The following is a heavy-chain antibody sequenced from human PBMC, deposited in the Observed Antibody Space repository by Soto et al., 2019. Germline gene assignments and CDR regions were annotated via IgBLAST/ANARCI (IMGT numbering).Heavy chain of an antibody. CDR2: ISSSSSTI. CDR3: AREGYCSSTGCYDDYYYGMDV. D-gene: IGHD2-2*01. Sequence: EVQLVESGGGLVQPGGSLRLSCAASGFTFSSYSMNWVRQAPGKGLEWVSYISSSSSTIYYADSVKGRFTISRVHAKNSLYLQMNSLRDEDTAVYYCAREGYCSSTGCYDDYYYGMDVWGQGTTVTVSS. V-gene: IGHV3-48*02. CDR1: GFTFSSYS. J-gene: IGHJ6*02.